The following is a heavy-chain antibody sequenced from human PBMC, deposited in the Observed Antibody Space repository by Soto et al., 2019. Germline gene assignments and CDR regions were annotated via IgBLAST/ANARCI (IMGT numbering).Heavy chain of an antibody. V-gene: IGHV5-51*01. J-gene: IGHJ6*02. CDR1: GYSFTSYW. Sequence: PGESLKISCKGSGYSFTSYWIGWVRQMPGKGLEWMGIIYPGDSDTRYSPSFQGQVTISADKSISTAYLHWSRLKASATAMYYCASHVLPGLGYCYYGMDVWGQGTTVTVS. CDR2: IYPGDSDT. CDR3: ASHVLPGLGYCYYGMDV. D-gene: IGHD3-22*01.